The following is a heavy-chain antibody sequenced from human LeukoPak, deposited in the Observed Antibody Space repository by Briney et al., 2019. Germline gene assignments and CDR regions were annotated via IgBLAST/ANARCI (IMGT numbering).Heavy chain of an antibody. CDR1: GFTFNVYS. Sequence: GGSLRLSCAASGFTFNVYSMNWVRQAPGKGLEWVSAISGSGGSTYYADSVKGRFTISRDNSKNTLYLQMNSLRAEDTAVYYCAKDPRIAAAGTSYYFDYWGQGTLVTVSS. V-gene: IGHV3-23*01. J-gene: IGHJ4*02. D-gene: IGHD6-13*01. CDR3: AKDPRIAAAGTSYYFDY. CDR2: ISGSGGST.